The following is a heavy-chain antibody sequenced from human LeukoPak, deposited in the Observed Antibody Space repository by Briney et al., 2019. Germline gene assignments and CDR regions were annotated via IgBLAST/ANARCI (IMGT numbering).Heavy chain of an antibody. CDR3: ARGFYTPDY. V-gene: IGHV3-48*01. J-gene: IGHJ4*02. CDR1: GFTFRSYG. Sequence: GGSLRLSCAVSGFTFRSYGMNWVRQAPGKGLEWVSYISTGSTTISYADSVKGRFTISRGNAKSSLYLEMNSLRAEDTAMYYCARGFYTPDYWGQGTLVTVSS. CDR2: ISTGSTTI.